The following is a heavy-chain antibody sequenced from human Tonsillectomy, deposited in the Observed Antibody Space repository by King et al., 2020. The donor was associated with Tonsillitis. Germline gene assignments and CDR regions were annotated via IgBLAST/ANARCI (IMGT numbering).Heavy chain of an antibody. CDR3: TRGSYYYMDV. D-gene: IGHD2-15*01. V-gene: IGHV1-46*03. J-gene: IGHJ6*03. CDR1: GYTFTTYY. CDR2: INPSGGST. Sequence: QLVQSGAEVKKPGASVKVSCKASGYTFTTYYMHWVRQAPGQGLEGMGMINPSGGSTTYAQKFQGRVAVTRDTSTSTVYMELSSLRSEDTAVYYCTRGSYYYMDVWGKGTTVTVSS.